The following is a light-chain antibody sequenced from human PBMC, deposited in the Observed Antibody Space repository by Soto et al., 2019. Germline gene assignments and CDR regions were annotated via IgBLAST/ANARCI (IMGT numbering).Light chain of an antibody. CDR2: AAS. CDR1: QGISSY. V-gene: IGKV1-8*01. J-gene: IGKJ1*01. CDR3: QQYYSYLPG. Sequence: AIRMTQSPSSFSASTGDRVTITCRASQGISSYLAWYQQKPGKAPKLLIYAASTLLSGVPSRFSGSGSGTDFTLTISCLQSEDFATYYCQQYYSYLPGFGQGTKVEIK.